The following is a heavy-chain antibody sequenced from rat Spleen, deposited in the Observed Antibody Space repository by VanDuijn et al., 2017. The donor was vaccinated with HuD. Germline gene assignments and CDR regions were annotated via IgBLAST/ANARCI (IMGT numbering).Heavy chain of an antibody. CDR3: TQQLGDGFAY. Sequence: EVRLVESGGGLVQPGRSLKLSCAASGSTFSNYVMAWVRQTPTKGLEWVASISTGGDNTYYRDSVKGRYTISRDNAKSTLYLQMDSLRSEDTATYYCTQQLGDGFAYWGQGTLVTVSS. CDR1: GSTFSNYV. D-gene: IGHD1-10*01. V-gene: IGHV5-25*01. CDR2: ISTGGDNT. J-gene: IGHJ3*01.